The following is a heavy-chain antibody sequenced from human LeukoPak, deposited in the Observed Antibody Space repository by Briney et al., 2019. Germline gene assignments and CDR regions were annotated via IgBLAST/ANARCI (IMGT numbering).Heavy chain of an antibody. D-gene: IGHD6-13*01. V-gene: IGHV3-23*01. CDR3: AKALGYSSSWYEKRLVHTGFDP. J-gene: IGHJ5*02. CDR1: GFTFSSYA. Sequence: PGGSLRLSCAASGFTFSSYAMSWVRQAPGKGLEWFSAISGSGGSTYYADSVKGRFTISRDNSKNTLYLQMNSLRAEDTALYYCAKALGYSSSWYEKRLVHTGFDPWGQGTLVTVSS. CDR2: ISGSGGST.